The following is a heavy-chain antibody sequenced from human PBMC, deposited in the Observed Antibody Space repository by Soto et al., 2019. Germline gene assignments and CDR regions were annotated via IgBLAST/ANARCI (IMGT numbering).Heavy chain of an antibody. Sequence: SETLSLTCTVSGGSISSGGYYWSWIRQHPGKGLEWIGYIYYSGSTYYNPSLKSRVTISVDTSKNQFSLKLSSVTAADTAVYYCARRYGGTHDYWGQGTLVTVSS. D-gene: IGHD4-17*01. CDR3: ARRYGGTHDY. CDR1: GGSISSGGYY. CDR2: IYYSGST. J-gene: IGHJ4*02. V-gene: IGHV4-31*03.